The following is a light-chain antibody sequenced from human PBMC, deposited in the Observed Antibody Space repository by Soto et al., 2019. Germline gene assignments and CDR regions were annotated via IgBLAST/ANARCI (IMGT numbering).Light chain of an antibody. CDR1: QGVGRI. Sequence: EIVLTQSPATLYLPPGEMAALSCRASQGVGRILAWYQQKPGQAPRLLIYDASNQATGIPARFSGSGSVTDFTLAIDNLEPEDFAVYYCQQRGGWPLTFGGGTKVEIK. V-gene: IGKV3-11*01. J-gene: IGKJ4*01. CDR3: QQRGGWPLT. CDR2: DAS.